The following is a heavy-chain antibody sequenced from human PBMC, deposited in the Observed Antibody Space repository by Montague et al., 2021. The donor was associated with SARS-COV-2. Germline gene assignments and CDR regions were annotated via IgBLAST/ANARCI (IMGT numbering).Heavy chain of an antibody. Sequence: PALVKPTQTLTLTCTFSGFSLSTSGMCVSWIRQPPGKALEWLARIDWDDDKYYSTSLQTRLTISKDTSNNEVVLKLTNLDPVDTATYYCAQMANCIAVAGVFEYWGKGTQVTVSS. CDR1: GFSLSTSGMC. CDR2: IDWDDDK. V-gene: IGHV2-70*11. CDR3: AQMANCIAVAGVFEY. J-gene: IGHJ4*02. D-gene: IGHD6-19*01.